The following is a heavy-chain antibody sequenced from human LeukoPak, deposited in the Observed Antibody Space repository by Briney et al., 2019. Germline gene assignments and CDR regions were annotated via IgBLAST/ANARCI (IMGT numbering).Heavy chain of an antibody. D-gene: IGHD3-3*01. CDR1: GGSFSGYY. CDR3: ARGSRTYYDFWSGYANWFDP. V-gene: IGHV4-34*01. J-gene: IGHJ5*02. Sequence: PSETLSLTCAVYGGSFSGYYWSWIRQPPGKGLEWIGEINHSGSTNYNPSLKSRVTISVDTSKNQFSLKLSSVTAADTAVYYCARGSRTYYDFWSGYANWFDPWGQGTLVTVSS. CDR2: INHSGST.